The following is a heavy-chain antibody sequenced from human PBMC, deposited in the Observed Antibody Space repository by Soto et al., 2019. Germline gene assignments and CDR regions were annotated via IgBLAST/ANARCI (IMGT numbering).Heavy chain of an antibody. D-gene: IGHD3-3*01. CDR2: INHSGST. CDR1: GGSFSGYY. Sequence: PSETLSLTCAVYGGSFSGYYWSWIRQPPGKGLEWIGEINHSGSTNYNPSLKSRVTISVDTSKNQFSLKLSSVTAADTAVYYCARGSATYDFWSGYYSYYMDVWGKGTTVTVSS. V-gene: IGHV4-34*01. J-gene: IGHJ6*03. CDR3: ARGSATYDFWSGYYSYYMDV.